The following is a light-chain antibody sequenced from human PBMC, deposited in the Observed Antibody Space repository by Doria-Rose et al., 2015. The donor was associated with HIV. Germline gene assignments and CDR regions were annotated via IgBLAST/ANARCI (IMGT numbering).Light chain of an antibody. J-gene: IGKJ4*01. CDR3: QQRRSWPFT. CDR1: QNIDIY. V-gene: IGKV3-11*01. Sequence: TQSPDTPSLSPGEGAPLSCRASQNIDIYLAWYQQKPGQGPRLLIYDTSNRATGIPARFSGSGSGADFSLTISSLEPEDFAVYYCQQRRSWPFTFGGGTKVEIK. CDR2: DTS.